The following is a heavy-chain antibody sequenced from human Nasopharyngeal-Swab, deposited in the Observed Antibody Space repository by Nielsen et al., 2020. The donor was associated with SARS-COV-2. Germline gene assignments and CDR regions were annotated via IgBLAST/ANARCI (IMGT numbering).Heavy chain of an antibody. V-gene: IGHV3-11*05. CDR2: ISSSSSYI. CDR3: ARDLYRQQWPLYNYYGMDV. CDR1: GFTFSDYY. Sequence: GGSLRLSCAASGFTFSDYYMSWIRQAPGKGLEWVSSISSSSSYIYYADSVKGRFTISRDNSKNTLYLQMNSLRAEDTAVYYCARDLYRQQWPLYNYYGMDVWGQGTTVTVSS. D-gene: IGHD6-19*01. J-gene: IGHJ6*02.